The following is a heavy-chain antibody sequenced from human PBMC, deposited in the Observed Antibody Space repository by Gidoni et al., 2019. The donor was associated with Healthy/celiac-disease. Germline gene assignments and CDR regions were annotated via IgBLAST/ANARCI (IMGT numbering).Heavy chain of an antibody. J-gene: IGHJ6*02. CDR2: IYSGGST. D-gene: IGHD1-26*01. CDR3: ATTGAPVYYYYYGMDV. Sequence: EVQLVETGGGLIQPGGSLRLSCAASGFTVSSNYMSWVRQAPGKGLEWVSVIYSGGSTYYADSVKGRFTISRDNSKNTLYLQMNSLRAEDTAVYYCATTGAPVYYYYYGMDVWGQGTTVTVSS. CDR1: GFTVSSNY. V-gene: IGHV3-53*02.